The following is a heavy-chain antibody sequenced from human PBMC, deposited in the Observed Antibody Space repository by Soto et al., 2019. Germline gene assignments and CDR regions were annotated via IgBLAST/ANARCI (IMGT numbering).Heavy chain of an antibody. Sequence: PGGSLRLSCAASGFTFSSYAMSWVRQAPGKGLEWVSAINNSGGSTYYADSVKGRFTISRDNSKNTLYLQMNSLRAEDTAVYYCAKFSYDSSGYLFDYWGQGTLVTVSS. CDR1: GFTFSSYA. V-gene: IGHV3-23*01. D-gene: IGHD3-22*01. CDR3: AKFSYDSSGYLFDY. CDR2: INNSGGST. J-gene: IGHJ4*02.